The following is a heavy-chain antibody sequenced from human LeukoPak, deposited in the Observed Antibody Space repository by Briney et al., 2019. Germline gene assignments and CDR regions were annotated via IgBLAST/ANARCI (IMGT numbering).Heavy chain of an antibody. CDR3: ARENDMGYCSGGRCYKGYNAMDV. D-gene: IGHD2-15*01. CDR1: GFTVSSNY. V-gene: IGHV3-53*01. Sequence: GGSLRLSCAASGFTVSSNYMSWVRQAPGKGLEWVSVIFSGGSTYYADSVKGRFTISRDNSKTTLYLQMNSLRAEDTAVYYCARENDMGYCSGGRCYKGYNAMDVWGQGTTVTVSS. CDR2: IFSGGST. J-gene: IGHJ6*02.